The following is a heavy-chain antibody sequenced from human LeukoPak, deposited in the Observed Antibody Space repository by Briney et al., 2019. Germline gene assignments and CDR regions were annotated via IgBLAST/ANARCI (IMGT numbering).Heavy chain of an antibody. CDR2: IYYRGST. CDR3: VRDSGRYSYAFDY. Sequence: KPSETLSLTCTVSGDSISRYYWTWVRQPPGKGLEWIGCIYYRGSTNYNPSLKSRVTISVDTSKKQFSLKLTSVTTADTAVYYCVRDSGRYSYAFDYWGQGALVTVSS. V-gene: IGHV4-59*01. CDR1: GDSISRYY. J-gene: IGHJ4*02. D-gene: IGHD5-18*01.